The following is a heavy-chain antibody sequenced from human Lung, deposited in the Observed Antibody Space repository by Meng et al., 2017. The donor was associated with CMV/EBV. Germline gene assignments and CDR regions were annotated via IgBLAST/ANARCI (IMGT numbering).Heavy chain of an antibody. CDR1: GFIVSTKY. D-gene: IGHD2-2*01. V-gene: IGHV3-66*01. CDR2: IYSGGST. J-gene: IGHJ4*02. CDR3: ARGEVPAIIDY. Sequence: EVQVGESWGSLVQPGGSLRLSCEASGFIVSTKYMNWVRQAPGKGLEWVSVIYSGGSTYYTDSVKGRFTISRDNSKNTLYLQMNSLRTEDTAVYYCARGEVPAIIDYWGQGILVTVSS.